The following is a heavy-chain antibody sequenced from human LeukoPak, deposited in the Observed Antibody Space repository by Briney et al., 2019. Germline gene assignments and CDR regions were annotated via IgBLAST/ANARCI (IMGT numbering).Heavy chain of an antibody. CDR2: FSSSGSTI. CDR1: GLPFSSNE. Sequence: GGPLRLSCAAPGLPFSSNEMNWVRQAPGKGLEGVSYFSSSGSTIYYADSVKGRFTISRDNAKNSLYLQMNSPRAEDTAVYYCARAYRLYYDSSGYVYFDYWGQGTLVTVSS. V-gene: IGHV3-48*03. D-gene: IGHD3-22*01. J-gene: IGHJ4*02. CDR3: ARAYRLYYDSSGYVYFDY.